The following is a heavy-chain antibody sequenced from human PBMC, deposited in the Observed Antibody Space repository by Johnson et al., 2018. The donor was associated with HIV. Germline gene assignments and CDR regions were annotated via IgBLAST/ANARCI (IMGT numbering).Heavy chain of an antibody. D-gene: IGHD3-9*01. CDR3: ARAAYVHYDILTGPPLEDAFDI. CDR2: ISYDGSNK. V-gene: IGHV3-30*04. J-gene: IGHJ3*02. Sequence: QEKLVESGGGVVQPGRSLRLSCAASGFTFSSYAMHWVRQAPGKGLEWVAVISYDGSNKYYADSVKGRFTISRDNSQNTLYLQMNSLRAEDTAVYYCARAAYVHYDILTGPPLEDAFDIWGQGTMVTVSS. CDR1: GFTFSSYA.